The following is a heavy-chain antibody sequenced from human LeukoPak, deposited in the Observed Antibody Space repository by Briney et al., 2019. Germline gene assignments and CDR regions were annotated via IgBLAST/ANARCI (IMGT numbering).Heavy chain of an antibody. CDR3: ARTSIAAAGAEYWFDP. D-gene: IGHD6-13*01. Sequence: SVTVSCKASGGTFSSYAISWVRQAPGQGLEWMGGIIPIFGTANYAQKFQGRVTITADKSTSTAYMELSSLRSEDTAVYYCARTSIAAAGAEYWFDPWGQGTLVTVSS. CDR2: IIPIFGTA. CDR1: GGTFSSYA. J-gene: IGHJ5*02. V-gene: IGHV1-69*06.